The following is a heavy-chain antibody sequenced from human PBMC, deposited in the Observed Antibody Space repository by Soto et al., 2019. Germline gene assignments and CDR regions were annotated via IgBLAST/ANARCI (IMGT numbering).Heavy chain of an antibody. CDR1: GGSGSSGLYS. CDR3: PRAAGEVRNVFDI. Sequence: PSETPSLTGPVSGGSGSSGLYSLSWVRQPPGKGLEWIGYIYHSGSTYYNPPLKSRSTISVDRSKNHFSLKLSSVTAANTPVYYCPRAAGEVRNVFDIWGQGKMFTVSS. CDR2: IYHSGST. J-gene: IGHJ3*02. D-gene: IGHD3-16*01. V-gene: IGHV4-30-2*01.